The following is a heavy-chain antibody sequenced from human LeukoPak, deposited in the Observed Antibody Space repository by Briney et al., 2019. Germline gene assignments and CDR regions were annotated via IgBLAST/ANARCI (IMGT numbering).Heavy chain of an antibody. CDR3: ARGDHPFDP. Sequence: SVKVSCKVSGYTLTELSMHWVRQAPGQGLEWMGRIIPILGIANYAQKFQGRVTITADKSTSTAYMELSSLRSEDTAVYYCARGDHPFDPWGQGTLVTVSS. CDR1: GYTLTELS. J-gene: IGHJ5*02. V-gene: IGHV1-69*02. D-gene: IGHD1-14*01. CDR2: IIPILGIA.